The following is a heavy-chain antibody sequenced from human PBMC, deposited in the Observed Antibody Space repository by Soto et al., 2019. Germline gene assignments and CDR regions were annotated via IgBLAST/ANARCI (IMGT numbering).Heavy chain of an antibody. V-gene: IGHV1-69*12. CDR2: IIPIFGTA. D-gene: IGHD6-19*01. CDR3: ARGGVAGTMNWFDP. J-gene: IGHJ5*02. Sequence: QVQLVQSGAEVKKPGSSVKVSCKASGGTFSSYAISWVRQAPGQGLEWMGGIIPIFGTANYAQKFQGRVTITADASTISAYMELSSLRSEDTAVYYCARGGVAGTMNWFDPWGQGTLVTVSS. CDR1: GGTFSSYA.